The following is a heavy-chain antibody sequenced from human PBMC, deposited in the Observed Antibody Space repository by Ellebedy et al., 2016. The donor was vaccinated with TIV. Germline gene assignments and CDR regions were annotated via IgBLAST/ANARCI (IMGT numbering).Heavy chain of an antibody. D-gene: IGHD3-22*01. J-gene: IGHJ4*02. CDR3: VRGGGKKDPGNYGSC. V-gene: IGHV3-21*01. CDR1: GFTFSSSG. Sequence: GESLKISCAASGFTFSSSGMHWVRQAPGKGLEWVASISSSSTNIFYGDSVKGRFTISRDNANSSLSLQMNSLRAEDSATYFCVRGGGKKDPGNYGSCWGQGTLVTVSS. CDR2: ISSSSTNI.